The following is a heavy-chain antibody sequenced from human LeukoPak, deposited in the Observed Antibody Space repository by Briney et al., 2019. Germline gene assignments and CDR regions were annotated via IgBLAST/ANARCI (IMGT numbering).Heavy chain of an antibody. CDR3: AKGIVVVPAGNFDY. CDR2: IYYSGST. Sequence: SETLSLTCTVSGGSISSYYWSWIRQPPGKGLEWVGYIYYSGSTNYNPSLKSRVTISVDTSKNQFSLKLSSVTAADTAVYYCAKGIVVVPAGNFDYWGQGTLVTVSS. J-gene: IGHJ4*02. V-gene: IGHV4-59*08. D-gene: IGHD2-2*01. CDR1: GGSISSYY.